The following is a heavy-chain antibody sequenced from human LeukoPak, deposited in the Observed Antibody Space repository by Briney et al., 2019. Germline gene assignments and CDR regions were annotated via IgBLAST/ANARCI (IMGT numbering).Heavy chain of an antibody. CDR2: IYSGSST. CDR3: ARVEVILYYFDY. Sequence: PGGSLRLSCAASGFTVSSNYMSWVRQAPGKGLEWVSIIYSGSSTYYADSVRGRFTISRDNSKNTLYLQMNSLRAEDTAVYYCARVEVILYYFDYWGQGTLVTVSS. J-gene: IGHJ4*02. CDR1: GFTVSSNY. D-gene: IGHD3-16*01. V-gene: IGHV3-66*01.